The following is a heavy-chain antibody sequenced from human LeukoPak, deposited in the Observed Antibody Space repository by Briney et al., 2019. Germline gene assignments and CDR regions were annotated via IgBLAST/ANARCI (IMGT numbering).Heavy chain of an antibody. CDR3: AKDIWKWLVFGTDV. J-gene: IGHJ6*02. V-gene: IGHV3-9*01. CDR2: ISWNSGSI. CDR1: GFTFDDYA. D-gene: IGHD6-19*01. Sequence: GGSLRLSCAASGFTFDDYAMHWVRQAPGKGLEWVSGISWNSGSIGYADSVKGRFTISRDNAKNSLYLQMNSLRAEDTALYYCAKDIWKWLVFGTDVWGQGTTVTVSS.